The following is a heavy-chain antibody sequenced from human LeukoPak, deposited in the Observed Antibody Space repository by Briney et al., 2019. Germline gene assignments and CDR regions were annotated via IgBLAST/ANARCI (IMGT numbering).Heavy chain of an antibody. D-gene: IGHD1-26*01. J-gene: IGHJ4*02. Sequence: ASVKVSCKASGGTFSSYAISWVRQAPGQGLEWMGRIIPILGIANYAQKFQGRVTMTRDMSTSTVYMELSSLRSEDTAVYYCARGGGSYYDYWGQGTLVTVSS. CDR1: GGTFSSYA. CDR2: IIPILGIA. CDR3: ARGGGSYYDY. V-gene: IGHV1-69*04.